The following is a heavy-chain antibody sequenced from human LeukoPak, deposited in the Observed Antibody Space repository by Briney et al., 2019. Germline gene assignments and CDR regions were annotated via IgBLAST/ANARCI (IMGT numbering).Heavy chain of an antibody. CDR2: IGTAGDT. J-gene: IGHJ6*03. V-gene: IGHV3-13*01. Sequence: GGSLRLSCAASGFTFSSYDMHWVRQATGKGLEWVSAIGTAGDTYYPGSVKGRFTISRENAKNSLYLQMNSLRAGDTAVYYCARVAYRDEGMDVWGKGTTVTVSS. CDR3: ARVAYRDEGMDV. CDR1: GFTFSSYD.